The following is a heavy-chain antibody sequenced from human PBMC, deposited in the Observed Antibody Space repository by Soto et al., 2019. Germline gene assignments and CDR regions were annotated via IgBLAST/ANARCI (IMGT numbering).Heavy chain of an antibody. D-gene: IGHD6-25*01. CDR1: GFIFSDYD. V-gene: IGHV3-11*06. Sequence: QVQLVESGGGSVTPGESLRLSCAASGFIFSDYDMSWIRQAPGKGLEWVSYITKSTIHTNYADSVKGRFTISRDNAKNSLYLQMHNLRPEDTAVYYCARGAHTRRVPFPIAASDGMDVWGQGTTVTVSS. J-gene: IGHJ6*02. CDR2: ITKSTIHT. CDR3: ARGAHTRRVPFPIAASDGMDV.